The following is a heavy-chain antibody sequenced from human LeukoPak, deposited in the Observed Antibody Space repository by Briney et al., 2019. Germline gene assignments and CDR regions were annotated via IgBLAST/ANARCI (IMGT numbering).Heavy chain of an antibody. D-gene: IGHD3-3*01. J-gene: IGHJ4*02. CDR2: VIPILGIV. Sequence: SVKVSRKPSVCIFSHYTITRVRQVPGHRRQWMGRVIPILGIVNNAQEFQGRVTITADKSTSTAYMELSSLRSEDTAVYFCAYGQSDDFWRTEGFDYWGQGTLVTVSS. CDR3: AYGQSDDFWRTEGFDY. V-gene: IGHV1-69*02. CDR1: VCIFSHYT.